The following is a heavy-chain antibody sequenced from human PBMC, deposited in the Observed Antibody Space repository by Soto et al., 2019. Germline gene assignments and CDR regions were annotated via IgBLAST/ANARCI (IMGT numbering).Heavy chain of an antibody. V-gene: IGHV1-69*12. CDR2: IIPIFGTA. CDR1: GGTFSSYA. D-gene: IGHD1-26*01. Sequence: QVQLVQSGAEVKKPGSSVKVSCKASGGTFSSYAISWVRQAPGQGLEWMGWIIPIFGTANYAQKFQGRVTITADESTSTAYMGLSSLRSEDTAVYYCARFGRVGATIHYYYGMDVWGQGTTVTVSS. CDR3: ARFGRVGATIHYYYGMDV. J-gene: IGHJ6*02.